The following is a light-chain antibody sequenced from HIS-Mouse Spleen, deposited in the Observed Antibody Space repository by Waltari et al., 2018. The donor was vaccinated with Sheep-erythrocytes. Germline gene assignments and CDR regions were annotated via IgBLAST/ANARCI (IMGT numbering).Light chain of an antibody. Sequence: QSALTQSRSVSGSPGQSVTISCTGTSSDGGGYNYVSWYQPHPGKAPKLMIYDVSKRPSGVPDRFSGSKSGNTASLTISGLQAEDEADYYCCSYAGSYTLVFGGGTKLTVL. CDR3: CSYAGSYTLV. CDR2: DVS. CDR1: SSDGGGYNY. V-gene: IGLV2-11*01. J-gene: IGLJ2*01.